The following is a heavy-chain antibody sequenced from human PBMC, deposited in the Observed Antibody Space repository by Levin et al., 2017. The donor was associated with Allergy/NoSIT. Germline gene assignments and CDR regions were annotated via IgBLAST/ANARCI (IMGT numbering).Heavy chain of an antibody. CDR3: ARRNHYGSYADY. J-gene: IGHJ4*02. D-gene: IGHD3-16*01. Sequence: ETLSLTCTVSGGSISSSSYSWGWIRQPPGKGLEWIGNIYYSGSTYYNPSLKSRVTISVDTSKNQFSLNLSSVTAADTAVYYCARRNHYGSYADYWGQGTLVTVSS. V-gene: IGHV4-39*01. CDR2: IYYSGST. CDR1: GGSISSSSYS.